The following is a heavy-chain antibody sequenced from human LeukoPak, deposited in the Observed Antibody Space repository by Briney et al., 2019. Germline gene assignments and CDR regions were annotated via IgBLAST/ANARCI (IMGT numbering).Heavy chain of an antibody. CDR1: GGSISSGGYY. J-gene: IGHJ4*02. V-gene: IGHV4-31*03. CDR2: IYYSGST. CDR3: AIRGYSSSFFDY. Sequence: SQTLSLTCTVSGGSISSGGYYWSWIRQRPGKGLEWIGYIYYSGSTYYNPSLKSRVTISVDTSKNQFSLKLSSVTAADTAVYYCAIRGYSSSFFDYWGQGTLVTVSS. D-gene: IGHD6-13*01.